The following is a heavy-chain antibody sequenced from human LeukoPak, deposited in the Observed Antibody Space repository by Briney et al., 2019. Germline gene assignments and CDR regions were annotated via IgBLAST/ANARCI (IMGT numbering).Heavy chain of an antibody. CDR3: AKCGGSGSYYPDY. Sequence: PGGSLRLSCAASGFTFSSYGMHWVRQAPGKGLEWVAVMSYDGSNKYYADSVKGRFTISRDNSKNTLYLQMNSLRAEDTAVYYCAKCGGSGSYYPDYWGQGTLVTVSS. J-gene: IGHJ4*02. D-gene: IGHD3-10*01. CDR2: MSYDGSNK. V-gene: IGHV3-30*18. CDR1: GFTFSSYG.